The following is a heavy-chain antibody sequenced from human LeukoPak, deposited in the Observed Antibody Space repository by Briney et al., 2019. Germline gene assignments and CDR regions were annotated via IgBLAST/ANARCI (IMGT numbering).Heavy chain of an antibody. D-gene: IGHD3-10*01. CDR3: ARVREEIIAYGVFDP. J-gene: IGHJ5*02. CDR1: GFTVSSNY. CDR2: IYSGGST. Sequence: GGSLRLSCAASGFTVSSNYMSWVRQAPGKGLEWVSVIYSGGSTYYADSVKGRFTISRDNSKNTLYLQMNSLRAEDTAVYYCARVREEIIAYGVFDPWGQGTLVTVSS. V-gene: IGHV3-53*01.